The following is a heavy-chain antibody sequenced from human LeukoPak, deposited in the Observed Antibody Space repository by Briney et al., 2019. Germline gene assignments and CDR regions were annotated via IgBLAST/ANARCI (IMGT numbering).Heavy chain of an antibody. D-gene: IGHD2-8*01. J-gene: IGHJ4*02. V-gene: IGHV3-7*01. CDR1: GGSFSGYY. Sequence: PSETLSLTCAVYGGSFSGYYWSWVRQPPGKGLEWVAIIKQDGSEKYYVDSVKGRFTISRDNAKNSLYLQMNSLRAEDTAVYYCARGNGFIIDYWGQGTLVTVSS. CDR2: IKQDGSEK. CDR3: ARGNGFIIDY.